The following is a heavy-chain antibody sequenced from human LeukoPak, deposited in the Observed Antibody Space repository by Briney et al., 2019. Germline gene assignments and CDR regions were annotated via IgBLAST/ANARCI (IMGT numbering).Heavy chain of an antibody. V-gene: IGHV4-39*01. CDR3: ARQGGLRIAVGNWFDP. CDR2: IYYSGST. Sequence: SETLSLTCTVSDGSISSGYYFWGWIRQPPGMGLEWIGSIYYSGSTYYNPSLRSRVTISVDTSKNHFSLKLSSVTAADTAVYYCARQGGLRIAVGNWFDPWGQGTLVTVSS. CDR1: DGSISSGYYF. D-gene: IGHD6-19*01. J-gene: IGHJ5*02.